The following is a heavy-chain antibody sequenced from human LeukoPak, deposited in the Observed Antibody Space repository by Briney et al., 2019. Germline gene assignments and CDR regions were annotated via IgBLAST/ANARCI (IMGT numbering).Heavy chain of an antibody. Sequence: SETLSLTCVVSGGSIRTSSYYWAWIRQPPGKGLEWIVSMYYSGSIYYNSSLKSRITVSADTSKNQLSLKLSSVTAADTAVYYCARVGSSGPRDAFDIWGQGTMVTVSS. J-gene: IGHJ3*02. CDR2: MYYSGSI. D-gene: IGHD3-22*01. CDR1: GGSIRTSSYY. CDR3: ARVGSSGPRDAFDI. V-gene: IGHV4-39*01.